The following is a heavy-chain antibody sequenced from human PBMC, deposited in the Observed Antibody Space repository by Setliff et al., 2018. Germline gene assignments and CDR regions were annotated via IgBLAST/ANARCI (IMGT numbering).Heavy chain of an antibody. D-gene: IGHD4-4*01. J-gene: IGHJ4*02. CDR3: ARYRQDVNY. CDR1: GGSISSYY. Sequence: TSETLSLTCAVSGGSISSYYLNWIRQPPGKGLEWIGHIYTSGSTNYNPSLKSRVTISVDTSKNQFSLTLSSVTAADTAVYYCARYRQDVNYWGQGPLVTVSS. V-gene: IGHV4-4*08. CDR2: IYTSGST.